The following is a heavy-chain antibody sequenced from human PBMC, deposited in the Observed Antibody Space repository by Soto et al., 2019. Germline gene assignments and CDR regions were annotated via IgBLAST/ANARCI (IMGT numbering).Heavy chain of an antibody. CDR3: ARDWARYCSSTSCSGWPLYYFDY. Sequence: GGSLRLSCAASGFTFSSYGMHWVRRAPGKGLEWVAVICYDGSNKYYADSVKGRFTISRDNSKNTLYLQMNSLRAEDTAVYYCARDWARYCSSTSCSGWPLYYFDYWGQGTLVTVSS. J-gene: IGHJ4*02. V-gene: IGHV3-33*01. CDR2: ICYDGSNK. CDR1: GFTFSSYG. D-gene: IGHD2-2*01.